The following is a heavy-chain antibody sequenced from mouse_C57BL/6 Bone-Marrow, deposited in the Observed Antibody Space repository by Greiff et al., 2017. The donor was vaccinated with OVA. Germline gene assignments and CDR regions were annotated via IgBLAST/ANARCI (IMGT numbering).Heavy chain of an antibody. CDR3: TRRDYDYDPWFAY. Sequence: QVQLQQPGAELVRPGASVTLSCKASGYTFTDYEMHWVKQTPVHGLEWIGAIDPETGGTAYNQKFKGKAILTADKSSSTAYMELRSLTSEDSAVYYCTRRDYDYDPWFAYWGQGTLVTVSA. CDR1: GYTFTDYE. V-gene: IGHV1-15*01. CDR2: IDPETGGT. D-gene: IGHD2-4*01. J-gene: IGHJ3*01.